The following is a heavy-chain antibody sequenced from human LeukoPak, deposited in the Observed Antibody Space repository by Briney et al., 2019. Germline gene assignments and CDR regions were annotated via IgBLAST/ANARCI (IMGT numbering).Heavy chain of an antibody. Sequence: PSETLSLTCTVSGGFISSSSYYWGWIRQPPGKGLEWIGSIYYSGSTYYNPSLKSRVTISVDTSKNQFSLKLSSVTAADTAVYYCAQAPSTKGYYDFWSGYSTNNWFDPWGQGTLVTVSS. V-gene: IGHV4-39*07. CDR3: AQAPSTKGYYDFWSGYSTNNWFDP. J-gene: IGHJ5*02. CDR1: GGFISSSSYY. CDR2: IYYSGST. D-gene: IGHD3-3*01.